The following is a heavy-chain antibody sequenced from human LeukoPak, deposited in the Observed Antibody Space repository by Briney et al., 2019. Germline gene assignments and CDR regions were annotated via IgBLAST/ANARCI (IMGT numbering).Heavy chain of an antibody. CDR3: ATYYGDYGGV. J-gene: IGHJ3*01. Sequence: ETLSLTCTVSGGSISSYYWSWIRQPPGKGLEWVGRIKSKTETDYAAPVKGRFTISRDDSRNTLYLQMNSLKTEDTAVYYCATYYGDYGGVWGQGTMVTVSS. D-gene: IGHD4-17*01. CDR2: IKSKTET. V-gene: IGHV3-15*01. CDR1: GGSISSYY.